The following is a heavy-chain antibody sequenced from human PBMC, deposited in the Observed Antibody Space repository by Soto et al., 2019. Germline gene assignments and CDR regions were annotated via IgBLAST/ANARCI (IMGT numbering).Heavy chain of an antibody. V-gene: IGHV6-1*01. Sequence: PSQTPSLTCAIPGDTFSRTIVPWNCIRQSPSRGLEWLGRTYYRSKWYNDYAISVKSRITINPDTSKNQFSLQLNSVTPEDTAVYYCARDPSAFDLWGQGTMVTVSS. CDR1: GDTFSRTIVP. CDR3: ARDPSAFDL. J-gene: IGHJ3*01. CDR2: TYYRSKWYN.